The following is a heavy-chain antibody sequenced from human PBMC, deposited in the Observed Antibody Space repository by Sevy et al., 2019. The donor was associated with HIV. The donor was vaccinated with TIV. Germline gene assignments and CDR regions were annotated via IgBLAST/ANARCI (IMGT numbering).Heavy chain of an antibody. D-gene: IGHD6-13*01. CDR2: INSDGSST. CDR3: ARGGSWYQISGAFDI. J-gene: IGHJ3*02. CDR1: GFTFSSYW. Sequence: GGSLRLSCAATGFTFSSYWMYWVRQAPGKGLVWVSRINSDGSSTSYADSVKGRFTISRDNAKNTLYLQMNSLRAEDMAVYYCARGGSWYQISGAFDIWGQGTMVTVSS. V-gene: IGHV3-74*01.